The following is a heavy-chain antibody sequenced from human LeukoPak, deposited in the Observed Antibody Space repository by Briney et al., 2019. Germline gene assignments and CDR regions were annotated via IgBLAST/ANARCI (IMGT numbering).Heavy chain of an antibody. Sequence: GGSLRLSCAASGFTFDDYGMSWVRQAPGKGLGWVSGINWNGGSTGYADSVKGRFTISRDNAKNSLYLQMNSLRAEDTALYYCAREDCTNGVCPLDYYMDVWGKGTTVTVSS. J-gene: IGHJ6*03. V-gene: IGHV3-20*04. CDR2: INWNGGST. D-gene: IGHD2-8*01. CDR1: GFTFDDYG. CDR3: AREDCTNGVCPLDYYMDV.